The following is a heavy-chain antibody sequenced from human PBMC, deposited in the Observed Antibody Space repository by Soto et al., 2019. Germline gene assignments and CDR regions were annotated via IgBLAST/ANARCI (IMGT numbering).Heavy chain of an antibody. CDR3: ASRLAVAGSRYFDY. CDR1: GGSFSGYY. V-gene: IGHV4-34*01. CDR2: INHSGST. D-gene: IGHD6-19*01. Sequence: PSETLSLTCAVYGGSFSGYYWSWIRQPPGKGLEWIGEINHSGSTNYNPSLKSRVTISVDTSKNQFSLKLSSVTAADTAVYYCASRLAVAGSRYFDYWGQGTLVTVSS. J-gene: IGHJ4*02.